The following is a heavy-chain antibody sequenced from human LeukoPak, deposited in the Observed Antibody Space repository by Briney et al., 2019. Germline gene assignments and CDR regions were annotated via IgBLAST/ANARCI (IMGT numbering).Heavy chain of an antibody. CDR1: GYSLTELS. CDR3: ATRSGDFWSGYVD. J-gene: IGHJ4*02. CDR2: FDPEEAKM. V-gene: IGHV1-24*01. D-gene: IGHD3-3*01. Sequence: ASVRVSCKVSGYSLTELSMQWVRQAPGKGLGCLGGFDPEEAKMVYAQKFQGRVTMTEDTSTDTAYMELRGLRSEDTAVYYCATRSGDFWSGYVDWGQGTLVIVSS.